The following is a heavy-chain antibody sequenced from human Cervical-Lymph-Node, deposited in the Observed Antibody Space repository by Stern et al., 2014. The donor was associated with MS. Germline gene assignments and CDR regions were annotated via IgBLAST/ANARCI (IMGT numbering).Heavy chain of an antibody. V-gene: IGHV3-66*02. Sequence: EVQLVESGGGLVQPGGSLRLSCAASGFTVSSNYMSWVRQAPGKGLEWVSVIYSGGSTYYADSVKGRFTISRDNSKNTLYLQMNSLRAEDTAVYYCARDLNGDYAYAFDIWGQGTMVTVSS. J-gene: IGHJ3*02. D-gene: IGHD4-17*01. CDR1: GFTVSSNY. CDR3: ARDLNGDYAYAFDI. CDR2: IYSGGST.